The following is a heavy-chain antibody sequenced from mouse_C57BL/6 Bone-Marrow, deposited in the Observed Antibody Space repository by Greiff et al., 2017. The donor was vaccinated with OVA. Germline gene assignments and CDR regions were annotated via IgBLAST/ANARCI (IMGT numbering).Heavy chain of an antibody. J-gene: IGHJ1*03. CDR1: GYSFTDYN. CDR3: AREGTVVATNYFDV. CDR2: INPNYGTT. V-gene: IGHV1-39*01. Sequence: EVQGVESGPELVKPGASVKISCKASGYSFTDYNMNWVKQSNGKSLEWIGVINPNYGTTSYNQKFKGKATLTVDQSSSTAYMQLNSLTSEDSAVYYCAREGTVVATNYFDVWGTGTTVTVSS. D-gene: IGHD1-1*01.